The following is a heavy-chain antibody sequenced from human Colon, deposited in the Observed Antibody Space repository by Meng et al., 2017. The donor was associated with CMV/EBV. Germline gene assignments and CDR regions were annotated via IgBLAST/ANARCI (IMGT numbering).Heavy chain of an antibody. Sequence: LSLTCAASGFTFRHYDMNWVRQAPGKGLEWVALIRHDGTNKYYGDSVKGRFTISRDNSKNTLYLQMSSLTTEDTAIYYCAKESNLFLDRVYWGQGTLVTVSS. CDR2: IRHDGTNK. CDR1: GFTFRHYD. J-gene: IGHJ4*02. CDR3: AKESNLFLDRVY. D-gene: IGHD3-22*01. V-gene: IGHV3-30*02.